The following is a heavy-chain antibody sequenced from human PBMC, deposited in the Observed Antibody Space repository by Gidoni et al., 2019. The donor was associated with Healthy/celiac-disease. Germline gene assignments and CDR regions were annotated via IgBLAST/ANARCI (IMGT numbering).Heavy chain of an antibody. J-gene: IGHJ2*01. CDR2: IYYSGST. Sequence: QVQLQESGPGLVKPSQTLSLTCTVSGGSISSGGYYWSWIRQHPGKGLEWIGYIYYSGSTYYNPSLKSRVTISVDTSKTQFSLKLSSVTAEDTAVYYCARDNGPGTIFGVADVYFDLWGRGTLVTLSS. V-gene: IGHV4-31*03. CDR1: GGSISSGGYY. D-gene: IGHD3-3*01. CDR3: ARDNGPGTIFGVADVYFDL.